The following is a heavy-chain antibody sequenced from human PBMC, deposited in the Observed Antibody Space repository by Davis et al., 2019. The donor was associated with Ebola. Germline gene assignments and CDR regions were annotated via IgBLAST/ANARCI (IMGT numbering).Heavy chain of an antibody. CDR1: GFTFSNYA. V-gene: IGHV3-23*01. D-gene: IGHD6-25*01. J-gene: IGHJ4*02. Sequence: GESLKISCAASGFTFSNYAMSWVRQAPGKGLEWVSAISGSGGNTFYADSVKGRFTISRDNSKNMLYLQMNSLRAEDTAVYYCAKSAAPFDYWGQGTLVTVSS. CDR2: ISGSGGNT. CDR3: AKSAAPFDY.